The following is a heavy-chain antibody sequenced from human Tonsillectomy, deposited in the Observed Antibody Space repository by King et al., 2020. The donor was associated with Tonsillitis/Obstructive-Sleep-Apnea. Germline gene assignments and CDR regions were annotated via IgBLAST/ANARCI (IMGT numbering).Heavy chain of an antibody. CDR2: IYWDDDT. D-gene: IGHD1-14*01. CDR3: AHTWYDTASSVYFNY. Sequence: ITLKESGPTLVEPTQTLTLTCTFSGFSLRTNGVGVGWIRQPPGKALEWLATIYWDDDTCYSPSLRSRFTIAKDTSKNLVLLIMTNIDPADTATYYCAHTWYDTASSVYFNYWGQGTLVAVSS. J-gene: IGHJ4*02. CDR1: GFSLRTNGVG. V-gene: IGHV2-5*02.